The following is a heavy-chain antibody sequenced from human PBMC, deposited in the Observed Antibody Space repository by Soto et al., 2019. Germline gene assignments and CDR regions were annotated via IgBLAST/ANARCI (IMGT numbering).Heavy chain of an antibody. D-gene: IGHD1-26*01. Sequence: EVQLLESGGGLVQPGGSLRLSCAASGFTFSSYAMRWVRQAPVKGLEWVSAISGSGGSTYYADSVKGRFTISRDNSKKTPYMQMKSLRAEDKAVYYGARRGSGSHYDYWGQGTLVTVSS. J-gene: IGHJ4*02. CDR2: ISGSGGST. CDR3: ARRGSGSHYDY. CDR1: GFTFSSYA. V-gene: IGHV3-23*01.